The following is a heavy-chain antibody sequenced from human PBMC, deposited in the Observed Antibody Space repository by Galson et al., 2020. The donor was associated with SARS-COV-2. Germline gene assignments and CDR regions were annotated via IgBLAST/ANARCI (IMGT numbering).Heavy chain of an antibody. CDR2: IWYDGSNK. D-gene: IGHD6-19*01. V-gene: IGHV3-33*01. CDR3: ARDPNLSSGWYLVDY. CDR1: GFTFSSYG. J-gene: IGHJ4*02. Sequence: QTGGSLRLSCAASGFTFSSYGMHWVRQAPGKGLEWVAVIWYDGSNKYYADSVKGRFTISRDNSKNTLYLQMNSLRAEDTAVYYCARDPNLSSGWYLVDYWGQGTLVTVSS.